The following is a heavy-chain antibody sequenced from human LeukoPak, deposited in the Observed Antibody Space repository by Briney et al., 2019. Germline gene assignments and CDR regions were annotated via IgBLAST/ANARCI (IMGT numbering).Heavy chain of an antibody. J-gene: IGHJ4*02. CDR2: ISSSGSTI. CDR1: GFTFSDYY. Sequence: PGGSLRLSCAASGFTFSDYYMSWIRQAPGKGLEWVSYISSSGSTIYYADSVKGRFTISRDNAKNSLYLQMNSLRSEDTAYYYCVKDLSYESSGSVFDYWGKGTLVTVSS. D-gene: IGHD3-22*01. CDR3: VKDLSYESSGSVFDY. V-gene: IGHV3-11*01.